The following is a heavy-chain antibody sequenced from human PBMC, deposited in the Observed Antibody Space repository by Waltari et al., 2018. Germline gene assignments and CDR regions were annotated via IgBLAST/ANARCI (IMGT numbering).Heavy chain of an antibody. D-gene: IGHD3-22*01. V-gene: IGHV4-38-2*01. J-gene: IGHJ4*02. Sequence: QVQLQESGPGLVKPSETLSLTCAVSGYSISSGYYWGWIRQPPGKGLEWIGSIYHSGSTYYNPSLKSRVTISVDTSKNQFSLKLSSVTAADTAVYYCARATYYYDSSGYPYFDYWGQGTLVTVSS. CDR1: GYSISSGYY. CDR2: IYHSGST. CDR3: ARATYYYDSSGYPYFDY.